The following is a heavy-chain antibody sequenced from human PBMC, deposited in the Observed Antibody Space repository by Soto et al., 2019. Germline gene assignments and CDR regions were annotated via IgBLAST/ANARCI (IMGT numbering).Heavy chain of an antibody. V-gene: IGHV1-18*01. D-gene: IGHD3-10*01. CDR1: GYTFTSYG. CDR2: ISAYNGNT. Sequence: QVQLVQSGAEVKKPGASVKVSCKASGYTFTSYGINWVRQAPGQGLEGMGWISAYNGNTNYAPKLQGRVTMTTDTSTTTAYMELRSLRSDDTAVYYCARVSTVWFGAYYYGMDVWGQGTTVTVSS. CDR3: ARVSTVWFGAYYYGMDV. J-gene: IGHJ6*02.